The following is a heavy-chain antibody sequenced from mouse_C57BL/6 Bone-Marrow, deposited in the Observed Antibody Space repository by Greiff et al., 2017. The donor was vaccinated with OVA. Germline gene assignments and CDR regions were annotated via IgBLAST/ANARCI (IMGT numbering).Heavy chain of an antibody. CDR3: ALITTVVAFDY. D-gene: IGHD1-1*01. Sequence: QVQLQQSGAELARPGASVKMSCKASGYTFTSYTMHWVKQRPGQGLEWIGYINPSSGYTKYNQKFKEKATFTADKSSSTAYMQLSSLTSEDSAVYYCALITTVVAFDYWGQGTTLTVSS. CDR2: INPSSGYT. CDR1: GYTFTSYT. J-gene: IGHJ2*01. V-gene: IGHV1-4*01.